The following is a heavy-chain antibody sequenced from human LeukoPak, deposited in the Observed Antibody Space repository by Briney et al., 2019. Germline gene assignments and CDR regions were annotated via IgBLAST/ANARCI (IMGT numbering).Heavy chain of an antibody. CDR3: ARVRGYDAFDI. Sequence: SETLSLTCAVYGGSFSGYYWSWIRQPPGKGLEWIGYIYYSGSTNYNPSLKSRVTISVDTSKNQFSLKLSSVTAADTAVYYCARVRGYDAFDIWGQGTMVTVSS. CDR2: IYYSGST. J-gene: IGHJ3*02. D-gene: IGHD3-10*01. CDR1: GGSFSGYY. V-gene: IGHV4-59*01.